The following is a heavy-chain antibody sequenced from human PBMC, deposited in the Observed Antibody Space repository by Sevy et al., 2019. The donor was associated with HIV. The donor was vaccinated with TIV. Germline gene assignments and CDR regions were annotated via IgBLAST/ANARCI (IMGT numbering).Heavy chain of an antibody. Sequence: GGSLRLSCAASGFTFSSYAMSWVRQAPGKGLEWVSAISGSGGSTYYADSVKGRFTISRDNSKNTLYLQMNRLRAEDTAVYYCAKDRRRAAAGTYDYWGQGTLVTVSS. CDR2: ISGSGGST. V-gene: IGHV3-23*01. D-gene: IGHD6-13*01. J-gene: IGHJ4*02. CDR1: GFTFSSYA. CDR3: AKDRRRAAAGTYDY.